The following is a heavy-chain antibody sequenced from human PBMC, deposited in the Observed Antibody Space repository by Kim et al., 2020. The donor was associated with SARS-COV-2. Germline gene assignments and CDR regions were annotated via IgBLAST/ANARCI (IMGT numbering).Heavy chain of an antibody. Sequence: GGSLRLSCAASGFTFDDCGMSWVRQAPGKGLEWVSYISWNGGSTGYADSVKGRFTISRDNAKNSLYLQMNSLRAEDTALYHCARVMRFGELLFEGMYYYYGMDVWGQGTTVTVSS. CDR3: ARVMRFGELLFEGMYYYYGMDV. J-gene: IGHJ6*02. V-gene: IGHV3-20*01. D-gene: IGHD3-10*01. CDR1: GFTFDDCG. CDR2: ISWNGGST.